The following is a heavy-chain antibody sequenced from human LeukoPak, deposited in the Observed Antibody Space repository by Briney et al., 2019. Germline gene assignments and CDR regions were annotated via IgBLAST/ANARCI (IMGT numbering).Heavy chain of an antibody. CDR1: GYTFTGYY. J-gene: IGHJ1*01. Sequence: GASVKVSCKASGYTFTGYYMHWVRQAPGQGLEWMGWINPNSGGTNYAQEFQGRVTMTRDTSISTAYMELSRLRSDDTAVYYCARVGDIVVVVAATPRHFQHWGQGTLVTVSS. D-gene: IGHD2-15*01. CDR2: INPNSGGT. V-gene: IGHV1-2*02. CDR3: ARVGDIVVVVAATPRHFQH.